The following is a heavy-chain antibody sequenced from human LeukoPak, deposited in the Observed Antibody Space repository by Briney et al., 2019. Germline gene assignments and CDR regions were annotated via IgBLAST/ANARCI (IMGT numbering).Heavy chain of an antibody. CDR1: GFTFSSYW. Sequence: GGSLRLSCAASGFTFSSYWMSWVRQAPGKGLEWVANIKQDGSEKYYVDSVKGRFTISRDNAKNSLYLQMNSLRAEDTAVYYCEREGPLRWYCGGDCYWQYYFDYWGQGTLVTVSS. J-gene: IGHJ4*02. CDR2: IKQDGSEK. V-gene: IGHV3-7*01. D-gene: IGHD2-21*02. CDR3: EREGPLRWYCGGDCYWQYYFDY.